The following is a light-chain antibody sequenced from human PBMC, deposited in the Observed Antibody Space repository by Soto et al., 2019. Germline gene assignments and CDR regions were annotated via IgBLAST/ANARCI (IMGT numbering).Light chain of an antibody. CDR1: QGIRNY. Sequence: ARPMTQSPSSLSASVGDRVTITCRASQGIRNYLGWYQQKPGKAPKLLIYAASSLQSGVPSRFSGSGSGTDFTLTISSLQPEDFATYYCQQSYSTPRTFGQGTKVDTK. V-gene: IGKV1-6*01. CDR3: QQSYSTPRT. J-gene: IGKJ1*01. CDR2: AAS.